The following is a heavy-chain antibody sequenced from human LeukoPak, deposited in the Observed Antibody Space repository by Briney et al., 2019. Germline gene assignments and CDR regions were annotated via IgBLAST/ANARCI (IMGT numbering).Heavy chain of an antibody. CDR3: ARDFGDGPNAVVVPAAVDY. V-gene: IGHV1-2*02. J-gene: IGHJ4*02. Sequence: GASVKVSCKASGYTFTGYYMHWVRQAPGQGLEWMGWINPNSGGTNYAQKFQGRVTMTRDTSISTAYMELSRLRSDDTAVYYCARDFGDGPNAVVVPAAVDYWGQGTLVTVSS. CDR1: GYTFTGYY. D-gene: IGHD2-2*01. CDR2: INPNSGGT.